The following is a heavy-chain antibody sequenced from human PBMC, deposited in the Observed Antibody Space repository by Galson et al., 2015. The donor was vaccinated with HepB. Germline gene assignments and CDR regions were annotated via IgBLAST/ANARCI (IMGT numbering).Heavy chain of an antibody. CDR2: ISAYNGNT. J-gene: IGHJ5*02. CDR3: ARDRGYSSGWYGGGRYNWFDP. D-gene: IGHD6-19*01. Sequence: SVKVSCKASGYTFTSYGISWVRQAPGQGLEWMGWISAYNGNTNYAQKLQGRVTMTTDTSTSTAYMELRSLRSDDTAVYYCARDRGYSSGWYGGGRYNWFDPWGQGTLVTVSS. CDR1: GYTFTSYG. V-gene: IGHV1-18*04.